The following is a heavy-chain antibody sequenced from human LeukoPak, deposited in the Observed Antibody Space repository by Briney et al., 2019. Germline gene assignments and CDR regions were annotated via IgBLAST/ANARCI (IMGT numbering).Heavy chain of an antibody. CDR1: GFTFSSYG. V-gene: IGHV3-30*02. Sequence: GGSLRLSCAASGFTFSSYGMHWVRQAPGKGLEWVAFIRYDGSNKYYADSVKGRFTISRDNSKNTLYLQMNSLRAEDTAVYYCWRSIAARPDGPDYWGQGTLVTVSS. CDR2: IRYDGSNK. J-gene: IGHJ4*02. D-gene: IGHD6-6*01. CDR3: WRSIAARPDGPDY.